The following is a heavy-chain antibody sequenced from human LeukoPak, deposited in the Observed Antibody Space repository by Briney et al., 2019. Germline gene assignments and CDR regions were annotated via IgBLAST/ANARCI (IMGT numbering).Heavy chain of an antibody. Sequence: PSETLSLTCTVSGGSISSYYWSWIRQPPGKGLEWTGYIYHSGSTNYNPSLKSRVSISVDTSKNQFSLKLNSVTAADTAVYHCARAGGFNSPFAYWGRGTLVTVSS. CDR1: GGSISSYY. J-gene: IGHJ4*02. CDR3: ARAGGFNSPFAY. V-gene: IGHV4-59*01. D-gene: IGHD5-24*01. CDR2: IYHSGST.